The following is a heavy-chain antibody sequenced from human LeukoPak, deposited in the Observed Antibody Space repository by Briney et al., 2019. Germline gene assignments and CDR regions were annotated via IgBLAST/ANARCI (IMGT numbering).Heavy chain of an antibody. CDR3: ARLGGSSWYGYYFDY. J-gene: IGHJ4*02. D-gene: IGHD6-13*01. V-gene: IGHV4-59*08. CDR2: IYYGGTT. Sequence: SETLSLTCTVSGGSISSYYWSWIRQPPGKGLEWIGYIYYGGTTNYNPSLKSRVTMSVDTSKNQFSLKLSSVTAADTAVYYCARLGGSSWYGYYFDYWGQGTLVTVSS. CDR1: GGSISSYY.